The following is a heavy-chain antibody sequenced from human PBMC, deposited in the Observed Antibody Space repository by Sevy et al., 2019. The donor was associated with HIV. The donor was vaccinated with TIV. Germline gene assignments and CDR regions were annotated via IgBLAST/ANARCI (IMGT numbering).Heavy chain of an antibody. D-gene: IGHD3-10*01. Sequence: GGSLRLSYAASGFTFSRYSMNWVRQAPGKGLEWVSSISSSSSYIYYADSVKGRFTISRDNAKNSLYLQMNSLRAEDTAVYYCARSRDGSGSCPDYWGQGTLVTVSS. CDR1: GFTFSRYS. J-gene: IGHJ4*02. V-gene: IGHV3-21*01. CDR3: ARSRDGSGSCPDY. CDR2: ISSSSSYI.